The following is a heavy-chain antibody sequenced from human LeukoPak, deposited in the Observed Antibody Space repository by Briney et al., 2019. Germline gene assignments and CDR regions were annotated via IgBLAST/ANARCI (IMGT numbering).Heavy chain of an antibody. Sequence: GGSLRLSCAASGFTFSSYWMHWVRQAPGKGLVWVSRINSDGSSTSYADSVKGRFTISRDNAKNTLYLQMNSLRAEDTAVYYCARGAAAGWGIYYYYYMDVWGKGTTVTVSS. J-gene: IGHJ6*03. D-gene: IGHD6-13*01. CDR2: INSDGSST. CDR3: ARGAAAGWGIYYYYYMDV. CDR1: GFTFSSYW. V-gene: IGHV3-74*01.